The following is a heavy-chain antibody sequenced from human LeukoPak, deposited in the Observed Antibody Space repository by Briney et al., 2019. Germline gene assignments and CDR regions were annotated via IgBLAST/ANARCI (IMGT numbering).Heavy chain of an antibody. CDR2: IIPIFGTA. V-gene: IGHV1-69*06. Sequence: ASVKVSCKASGGTFSSYAISWVRQAPGQGLEWMGGIIPIFGTANCAQKFQGRVTITADKSTSTAYMELSSLRSEDTAVYYCARDAPRGSSSSYLYYYGMDVWGKGTTVTVSS. CDR3: ARDAPRGSSSSYLYYYGMDV. J-gene: IGHJ6*04. CDR1: GGTFSSYA. D-gene: IGHD6-13*01.